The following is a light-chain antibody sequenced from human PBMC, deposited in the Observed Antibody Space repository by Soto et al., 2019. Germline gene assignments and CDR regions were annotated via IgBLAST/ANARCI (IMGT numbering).Light chain of an antibody. CDR3: QQYNKWPPLT. CDR2: GAS. V-gene: IGKV3-15*01. J-gene: IGKJ4*01. Sequence: EVLMTQSPVTLSVSPGESATLSCRANQSIGTDVAWYQQKPGQAPRLLVYGASTRALDVPARFSGAGSGTDFTLTISSLQSEDFVLYYCQQYNKWPPLTFGGGTKVDIK. CDR1: QSIGTD.